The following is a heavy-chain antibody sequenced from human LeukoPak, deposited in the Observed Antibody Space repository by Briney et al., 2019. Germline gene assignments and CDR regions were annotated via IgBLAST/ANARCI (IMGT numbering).Heavy chain of an antibody. Sequence: GESLNISCKGSGYSFTSYLIGWVRQMPGKGLECMGFMYSGESDTRYSQSFQGQVSISADKSISTAYLQWSSVKASDTAMYYCARREGDRRRGGIDYWGQGTLVTVSS. CDR2: MYSGESDT. V-gene: IGHV5-51*01. CDR3: ARREGDRRRGGIDY. D-gene: IGHD2-15*01. CDR1: GYSFTSYL. J-gene: IGHJ4*02.